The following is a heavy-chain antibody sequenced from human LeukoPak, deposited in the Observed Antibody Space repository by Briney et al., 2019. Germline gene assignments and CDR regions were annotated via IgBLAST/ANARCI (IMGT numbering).Heavy chain of an antibody. J-gene: IGHJ5*02. D-gene: IGHD6-13*01. CDR2: IYSGGET. CDR1: GVSVSSNF. V-gene: IGHV3-66*01. CDR3: TRDPPAVAINTYA. Sequence: SGGPLRLSCAASGVSVSSNFMIWVRQAPGKGLEWVSLIYSGGETSYADSVKGRFSISRDNSKNTLYLQMNSLRVEDAAVYYCTRDPPAVAINTYAWGQGTLVTVSS.